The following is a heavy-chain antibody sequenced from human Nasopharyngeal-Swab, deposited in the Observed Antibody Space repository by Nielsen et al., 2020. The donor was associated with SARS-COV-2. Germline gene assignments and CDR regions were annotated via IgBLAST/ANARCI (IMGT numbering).Heavy chain of an antibody. J-gene: IGHJ6*03. CDR2: SGTAGDT. V-gene: IGHV3-13*01. Sequence: GGLWRPPVAPPGSTSGSYDMHGFGQAPGKGLEWVSSSGTAGDTYYPGSVKGRFTISRENAKSSLYLQMNSLRAGETAVYYCARGEQQLVRRYYYYYMDVWGKGTTVTVSS. D-gene: IGHD6-13*01. CDR1: GSTSGSYD. CDR3: ARGEQQLVRRYYYYYMDV.